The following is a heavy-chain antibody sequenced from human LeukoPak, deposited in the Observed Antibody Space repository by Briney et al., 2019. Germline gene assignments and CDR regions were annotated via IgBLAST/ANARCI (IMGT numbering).Heavy chain of an antibody. D-gene: IGHD3-9*01. CDR2: INHSGST. CDR1: GGSFSGYY. CDR3: ARVKLYYDILTGYPYYYGMDV. J-gene: IGHJ6*02. V-gene: IGHV4-34*01. Sequence: PSETLSLTCAVYGGSFSGYYWSWIRQPPGKGLEWIGEINHSGSTNYNPSLKSRVTISVDTSKNQFSLKLSSVTAADTAVYYCARVKLYYDILTGYPYYYGMDVWGQGTTVTVSS.